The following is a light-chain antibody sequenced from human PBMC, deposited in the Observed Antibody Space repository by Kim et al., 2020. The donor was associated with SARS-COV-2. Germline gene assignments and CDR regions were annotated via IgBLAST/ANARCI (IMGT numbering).Light chain of an antibody. CDR2: GKN. J-gene: IGLJ3*02. CDR1: SLRSYY. Sequence: SSELTQDPAVSVALGQTVRITCQGDSLRSYYASWYQQKPGQAPVLVFYGKNNRPSGIPDRFSGSYSGNTASLTITAAQAEDEADYYCNSRESSAHHWMFGGGTQLTVL. CDR3: NSRESSAHHWM. V-gene: IGLV3-19*01.